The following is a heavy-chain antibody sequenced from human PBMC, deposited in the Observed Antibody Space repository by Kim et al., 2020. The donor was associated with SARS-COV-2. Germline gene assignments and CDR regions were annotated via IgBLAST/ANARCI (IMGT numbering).Heavy chain of an antibody. D-gene: IGHD6-6*01. CDR2: MSGSSTYI. CDR1: GFTFSTYA. CDR3: ARDLREYASSPFDY. J-gene: IGHJ4*02. Sequence: GGSLRLSCAASGFTFSTYAMNWVRQAPGKGLEWVSSMSGSSTYIYYADSVKGRFTISRDNAKNSLYLQMNSLRAEDTAVYYCARDLREYASSPFDYWGQGTLVTVSS. V-gene: IGHV3-21*01.